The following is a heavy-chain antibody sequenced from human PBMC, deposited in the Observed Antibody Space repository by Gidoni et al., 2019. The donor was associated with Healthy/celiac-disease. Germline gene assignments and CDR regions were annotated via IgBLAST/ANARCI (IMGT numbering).Heavy chain of an antibody. D-gene: IGHD2-15*01. CDR1: GGSISSSSYY. V-gene: IGHV4-39*01. CDR3: ASGSCSGGSCCPFDI. J-gene: IGHJ3*02. CDR2: IYYSGST. Sequence: QLQLQESGPGLVKPSETLSLTCTVSGGSISSSSYYWGWIRQPPGKGLEWIGSIYYSGSTYYNPSLKSRVTISVDTSKNQFSLKLSSVTAADTAVYYCASGSCSGGSCCPFDIWGQGTMVTVSS.